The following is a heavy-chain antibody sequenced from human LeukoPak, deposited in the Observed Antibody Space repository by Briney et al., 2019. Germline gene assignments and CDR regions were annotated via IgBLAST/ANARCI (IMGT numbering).Heavy chain of an antibody. J-gene: IGHJ4*02. Sequence: SQTQSLTCAVSGGSISSGGYSWSWIRQPPGKGLEWIGYIYHSGSTYYNPSLKSRVTISVDRSKNQFSLKLSSVTAADTAVYYCARASSSGSFDYWGQGTLVTVSS. CDR2: IYHSGST. V-gene: IGHV4-30-2*01. CDR3: ARASSSGSFDY. D-gene: IGHD3-22*01. CDR1: GGSISSGGYS.